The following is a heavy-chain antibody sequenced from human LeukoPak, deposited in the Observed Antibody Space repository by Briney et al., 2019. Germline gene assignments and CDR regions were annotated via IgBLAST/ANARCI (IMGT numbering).Heavy chain of an antibody. D-gene: IGHD6-13*01. V-gene: IGHV3-48*03. CDR2: ISSSGVTK. Sequence: GGSLRLSCSASRVTFSNYEFHWVRQAPGKGLEWVSYISSSGVTKHYADSVKGRFTISIDNAENSRFLQMNGLRAEDTAVYYCARESEAGPRYFDYWGQGTLVTVSS. CDR1: RVTFSNYE. CDR3: ARESEAGPRYFDY. J-gene: IGHJ4*02.